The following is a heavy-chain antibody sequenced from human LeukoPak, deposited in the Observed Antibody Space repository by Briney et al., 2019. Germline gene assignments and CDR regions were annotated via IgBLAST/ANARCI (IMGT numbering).Heavy chain of an antibody. CDR1: GFTFSIYA. J-gene: IGHJ4*02. V-gene: IGHV3-23*01. CDR2: ISGSGGST. CDR3: AKVSGDFWSGYYVDY. D-gene: IGHD3-3*01. Sequence: GGSLRLSCAASGFTFSIYAMSWVRQAPGKGLEWVSAISGSGGSTYYADSVKGRFTISRDNSKNTLYLQMNSLRAEDTAVYYCAKVSGDFWSGYYVDYWGQGTLVTVSS.